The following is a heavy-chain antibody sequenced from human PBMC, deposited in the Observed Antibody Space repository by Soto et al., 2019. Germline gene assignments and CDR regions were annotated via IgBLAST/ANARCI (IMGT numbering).Heavy chain of an antibody. CDR1: GYSIRRGYY. Sequence: SETLSLTCSVSGYSIRRGYYWCWVRQAPGKGLEWLGSVYHNGIMFHNPSFQSRVTISVDTSKNQFSLNLRSVTAADTAVYYCAALWFGELAFNYWGHGILVTVSS. J-gene: IGHJ4*01. D-gene: IGHD3-10*01. V-gene: IGHV4-38-2*02. CDR2: VYHNGIM. CDR3: AALWFGELAFNY.